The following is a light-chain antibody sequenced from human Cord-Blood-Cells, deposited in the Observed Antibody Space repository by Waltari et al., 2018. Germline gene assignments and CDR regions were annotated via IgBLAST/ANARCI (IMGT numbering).Light chain of an antibody. CDR3: SSQTSSSTWV. J-gene: IGLJ3*02. Sequence: QSALTQPASVSGSPGQSITISCTGTSSDVGGYNYVSWCQQHPGRAPKLLIYDVSNRPSGLPQRFFGPNSGNSASLTISGLQAEDEPDHDCSSQTSSSTWVFGGGTKLTVL. CDR2: DVS. CDR1: SSDVGGYNY. V-gene: IGLV2-14*01.